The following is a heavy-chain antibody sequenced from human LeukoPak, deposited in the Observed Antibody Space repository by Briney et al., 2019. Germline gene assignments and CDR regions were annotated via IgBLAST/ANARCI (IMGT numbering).Heavy chain of an antibody. CDR3: ARDRVLGSGSSDY. Sequence: QTGGSLRLSCTVSGFPFSNYWMHWVRQAPGKGLVWVSRIRGDGGDTNYADSVKGRFTVSRDNAKNTLYLQMNSLTTEDTAVYFCARDRVLGSGSSDYWGQGTLVTVSS. V-gene: IGHV3-74*01. CDR1: GFPFSNYW. CDR2: IRGDGGDT. J-gene: IGHJ4*02. D-gene: IGHD3-10*01.